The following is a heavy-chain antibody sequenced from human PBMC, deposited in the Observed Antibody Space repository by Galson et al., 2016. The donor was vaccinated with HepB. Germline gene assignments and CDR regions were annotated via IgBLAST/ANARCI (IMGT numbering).Heavy chain of an antibody. CDR3: AKGFWNGFFDRFDL. CDR2: IYYTGST. D-gene: IGHD1-1*01. CDR1: GGSVNSGRDY. J-gene: IGHJ4*02. Sequence: ETLSLTCTVSGGSVNSGRDYWGWIRQPPGKGLEWIGSIYYTGSTYHNPSLKSRITMSVDTSNNHVSLRLSSVTAADTAVYYCAKGFWNGFFDRFDLWGQGTLVTVSS. V-gene: IGHV4-39*02.